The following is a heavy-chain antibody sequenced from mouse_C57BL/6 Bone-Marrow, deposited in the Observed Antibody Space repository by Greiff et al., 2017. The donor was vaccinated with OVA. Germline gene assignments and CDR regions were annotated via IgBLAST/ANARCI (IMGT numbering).Heavy chain of an antibody. V-gene: IGHV1-64*01. Sequence: VQLQQPGAELVKPGASVKLSCKASGYTFTSYWMHWVKQRPGQGLEWIGMIHPNSGSTNYNEKFKSKATLTVDKSSSTAYMQLSSLTSEDSAVYYCARPPPITTVVAKDWYFDVWGTGTTVTVSS. D-gene: IGHD1-1*01. CDR1: GYTFTSYW. CDR2: IHPNSGST. CDR3: ARPPPITTVVAKDWYFDV. J-gene: IGHJ1*03.